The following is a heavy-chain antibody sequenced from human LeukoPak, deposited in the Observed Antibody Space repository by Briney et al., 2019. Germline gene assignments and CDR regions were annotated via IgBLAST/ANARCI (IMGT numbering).Heavy chain of an antibody. CDR2: IYYSGST. D-gene: IGHD7-27*01. V-gene: IGHV4-59*01. CDR1: GGSISSYY. Sequence: SETLSPTCTVSGGSISSYYWSWLRQPPGKGLEWIGYIYYSGSTNYNPSLKSRVTISVDTSKNQFSLKLSSVTAADTAVYYCARWGNWFDPWGQGTLVTVSS. J-gene: IGHJ5*02. CDR3: ARWGNWFDP.